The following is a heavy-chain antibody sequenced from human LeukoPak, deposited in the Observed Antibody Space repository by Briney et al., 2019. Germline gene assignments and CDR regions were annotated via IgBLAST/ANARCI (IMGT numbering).Heavy chain of an antibody. CDR3: ATGTILPPSIAVAGPFDY. J-gene: IGHJ4*02. CDR2: FDPEDGET. D-gene: IGHD6-19*01. Sequence: ASVKVSCKVSGYTLTELSMHWVRQAPGKGLEWMGGFDPEDGETIYAQKFQGRVTMTEDTSTDTAYMELSSLRSEDTAVYYCATGTILPPSIAVAGPFDYWGQGTLVTVSS. CDR1: GYTLTELS. V-gene: IGHV1-24*01.